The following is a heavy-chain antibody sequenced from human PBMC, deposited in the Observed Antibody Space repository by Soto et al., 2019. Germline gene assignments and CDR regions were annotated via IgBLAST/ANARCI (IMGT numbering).Heavy chain of an antibody. CDR1: GFNIAIYG. CDR3: ASPFTYYYEEGAFDI. V-gene: IGHV1-3*01. Sequence: RASLKVSCKASGFNIAIYGIHWVRQAPGQRLEWMGWINGDNGGTEYSQKFQGRLTVTGDTSASTVYMELSSLRSEDTAFYYCASPFTYYYEEGAFDIWGQGTMVTVSS. CDR2: INGDNGGT. D-gene: IGHD3-22*01. J-gene: IGHJ3*02.